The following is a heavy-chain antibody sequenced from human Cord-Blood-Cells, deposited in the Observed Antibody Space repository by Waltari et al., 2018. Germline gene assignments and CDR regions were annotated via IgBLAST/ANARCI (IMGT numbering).Heavy chain of an antibody. V-gene: IGHV1-69*10. CDR2: IIPILGIA. Sequence: QVQLVQSGAEVKKPGSSVKVSCKASGGPLSSYAITWVRQAPGQGLEWMGGIIPILGIANYAQKFQGRVTITADKSTSTAYMELSSLRSEDTAVYYCARDKGHCSGGSCYYDYWGQGTLVTVSS. CDR1: GGPLSSYA. CDR3: ARDKGHCSGGSCYYDY. D-gene: IGHD2-15*01. J-gene: IGHJ4*02.